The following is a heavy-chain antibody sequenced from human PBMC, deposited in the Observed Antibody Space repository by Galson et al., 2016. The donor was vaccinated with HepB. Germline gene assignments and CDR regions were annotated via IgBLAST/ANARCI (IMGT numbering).Heavy chain of an antibody. CDR2: DSMDGRRK. CDR3: AKRHEYCPPVGCSVDY. CDR1: GFTFSGYG. J-gene: IGHJ4*02. D-gene: IGHD2/OR15-2a*01. V-gene: IGHV3-30*18. Sequence: SLRLSCAASGFTFSGYGMHWVRQAPGKGLEWVAADSMDGRRKFYADSVKGRFTISRDNSNNILFLQMSRLRVADTAVYFCAKRHEYCPPVGCSVDYWGQGTLVSVSA.